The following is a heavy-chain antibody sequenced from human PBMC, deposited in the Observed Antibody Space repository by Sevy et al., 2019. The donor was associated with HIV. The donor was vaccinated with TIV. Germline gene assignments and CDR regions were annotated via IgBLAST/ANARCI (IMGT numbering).Heavy chain of an antibody. J-gene: IGHJ4*02. V-gene: IGHV3-23*01. Sequence: GGSLRLSCAASGFTFSSCAMSWVRQAPGKGLEWISAISGGGGSTYYADSVKGRFTISRDNSKNTLYIQMNSLRAEDTAVYYCAKGGTTTTLRYFDYWGQRTLVTVSS. CDR1: GFTFSSCA. CDR3: AKGGTTTTLRYFDY. D-gene: IGHD4-17*01. CDR2: ISGGGGST.